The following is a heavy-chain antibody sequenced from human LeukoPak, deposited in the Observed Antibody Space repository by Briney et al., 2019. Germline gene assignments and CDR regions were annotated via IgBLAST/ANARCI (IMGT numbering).Heavy chain of an antibody. V-gene: IGHV4-59*01. Sequence: PSETLSLTCTVSGGSLSSYYWSWIRHPPGQGLDWIGFIYYSGSTNYNPSLSRRVTISVDTSKNQSSLKLSSLTAADTAVYYCARRVPTLLTSSYYFDYWGQGTLVTVSS. CDR3: ARRVPTLLTSSYYFDY. J-gene: IGHJ4*02. CDR2: IYYSGST. CDR1: GGSLSSYY. D-gene: IGHD1-26*01.